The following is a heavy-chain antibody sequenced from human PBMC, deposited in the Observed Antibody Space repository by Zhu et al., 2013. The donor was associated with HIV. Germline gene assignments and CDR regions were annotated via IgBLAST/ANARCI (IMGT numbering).Heavy chain of an antibody. CDR1: GYTFTNYG. CDR3: VRDFSMMTFGGIIEDS. CDR2: ISPYNYNT. D-gene: IGHD3-16*02. J-gene: IGHJ4*02. V-gene: IGHV1-18*04. Sequence: QVQLVQSGAEVKTPGASVKVSCKASGYTFTNYGLSWVRQAPGQGLEWMGWISPYNYNTNYAQKFQGRVTLTTDTSTSTAYMELRNLRSDDTAIYYCVRDFSMMTFGGIIEDSWGRGTLVTVSS.